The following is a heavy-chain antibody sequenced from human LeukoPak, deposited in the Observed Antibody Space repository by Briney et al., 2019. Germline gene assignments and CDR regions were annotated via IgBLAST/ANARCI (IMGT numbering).Heavy chain of an antibody. V-gene: IGHV7-4-1*02. Sequence: ASVKFSCKASGYTFTSYAMNWVRQAPGQGPEWMGWINTNTGNPTYAQGFTGRFVFSLDTSVSTAYLQISSLKAEDSAVYYCARGDFGGGTNWFDPWGQGTLVTVSS. CDR1: GYTFTSYA. CDR3: ARGDFGGGTNWFDP. D-gene: IGHD3-10*01. CDR2: INTNTGNP. J-gene: IGHJ5*02.